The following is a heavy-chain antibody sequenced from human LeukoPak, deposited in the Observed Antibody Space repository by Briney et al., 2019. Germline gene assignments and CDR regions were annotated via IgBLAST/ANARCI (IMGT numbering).Heavy chain of an antibody. CDR2: MDPNSGSA. CDR1: GYTFTSYD. Sequence: ASVKVSCKASGYTFTSYDINWVRQATGQGLEWMGWMDPNSGSAGYAQKLQGRVTMTWNASISTAYMELSSLRSEDTAAYYCARVASSGWYYFDYWGQGTLVTVSS. V-gene: IGHV1-8*01. J-gene: IGHJ4*02. D-gene: IGHD6-19*01. CDR3: ARVASSGWYYFDY.